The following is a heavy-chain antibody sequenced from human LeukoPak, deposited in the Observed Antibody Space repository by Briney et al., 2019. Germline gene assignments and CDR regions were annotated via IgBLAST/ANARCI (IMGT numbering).Heavy chain of an antibody. D-gene: IGHD5-24*01. V-gene: IGHV3-21*01. CDR1: GFTFSSYG. CDR3: ARRWLQSYAFDI. Sequence: PGWSLRLSCAASGFTFSSYGMNWVRQAPGKGLEWVSSITTSSIYIYYTDSVKGRFTISRDNAKNSLYLQMNSLRAEDTAVYYCARRWLQSYAFDIWGQGTMVTVSS. CDR2: ITTSSIYI. J-gene: IGHJ3*02.